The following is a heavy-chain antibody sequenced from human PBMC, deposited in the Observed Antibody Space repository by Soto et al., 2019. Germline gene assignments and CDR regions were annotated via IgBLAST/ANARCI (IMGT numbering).Heavy chain of an antibody. CDR2: INPSGGGT. CDR1: GYTFSSYY. CDR3: TRASGTAVAGLPFSY. V-gene: IGHV1-46*03. J-gene: IGHJ4*02. Sequence: QVQLVQSGAEVKNPGASVKVSCKASGYTFSSYYMHWVRQAPGQGPEWMGLINPSGGGTSYAQKFQDRVTLTRDTSTSTVYMELSSLRSEDTAVYYCTRASGTAVAGLPFSYWGQGTLVTVSS. D-gene: IGHD6-19*01.